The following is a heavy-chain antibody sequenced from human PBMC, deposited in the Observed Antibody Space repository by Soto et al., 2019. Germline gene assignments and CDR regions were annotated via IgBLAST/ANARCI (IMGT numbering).Heavy chain of an antibody. J-gene: IGHJ4*02. D-gene: IGHD2-2*01. CDR2: INSDGSST. V-gene: IGHV3-74*01. CDR3: TSGPPMDCISSSCYASPFDY. CDR1: GFTLSRYW. Sequence: EVQLVESGGGLVQPGGSLRLSCAASGFTLSRYWMHWVRQAPGKGLVWVSRINSDGSSTSYADSVKGRFTISRDNAKNTLYLQMNSLRAEDTAVYYRTSGPPMDCISSSCYASPFDYWGQGTLVTVSS.